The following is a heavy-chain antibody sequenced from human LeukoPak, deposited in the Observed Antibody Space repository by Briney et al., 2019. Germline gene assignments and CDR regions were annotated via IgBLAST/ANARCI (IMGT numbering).Heavy chain of an antibody. J-gene: IGHJ5*02. CDR1: GYTFTSDG. Sequence: ASVKVSCKASGYTFTSDGISWVRQAPGQGLEWMGWISAYNGNTNYAQKLQGRVIMTTDTSTSTAYMELRSLRSDDTAVYYCARDPLDSGWFDPWGQGTLVTVSS. D-gene: IGHD1-1*01. V-gene: IGHV1-18*04. CDR2: ISAYNGNT. CDR3: ARDPLDSGWFDP.